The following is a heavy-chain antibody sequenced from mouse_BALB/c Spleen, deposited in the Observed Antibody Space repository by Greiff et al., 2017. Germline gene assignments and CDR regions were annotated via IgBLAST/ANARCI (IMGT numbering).Heavy chain of an antibody. CDR3: ARHNSSGYLFDY. CDR2: ISSGGSYT. D-gene: IGHD3-1*01. Sequence: EVQRVESGGDLVKPGGSLKLSCAASGFTFSSYGMSWVRQTPDKRLEWVATISSGGSYTYYPDSVKGRFTISRDNAKNTLYLQMSSLKSEDTAMYYCARHNSSGYLFDYWGQGTTLTVSS. J-gene: IGHJ2*01. CDR1: GFTFSSYG. V-gene: IGHV5-6*01.